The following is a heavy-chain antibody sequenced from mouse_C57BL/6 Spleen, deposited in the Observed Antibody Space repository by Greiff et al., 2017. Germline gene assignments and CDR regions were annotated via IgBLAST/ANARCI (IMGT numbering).Heavy chain of an antibody. D-gene: IGHD2-1*01. CDR3: ARGNLSYAMDY. CDR2: IDPSDSET. J-gene: IGHJ4*01. V-gene: IGHV1-52*01. Sequence: VQLQQPGAELVRPGSSVKLSCKASGYTFTSYWMHWVKQRPIQGLEWIGNIDPSDSETHYNQKFKDKATLTVDKSSSTAYMQLSRLTSEDSAVYYCARGNLSYAMDYWGQGTSVTVSS. CDR1: GYTFTSYW.